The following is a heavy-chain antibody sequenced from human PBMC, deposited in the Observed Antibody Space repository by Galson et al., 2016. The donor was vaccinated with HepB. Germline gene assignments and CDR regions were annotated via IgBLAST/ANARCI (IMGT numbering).Heavy chain of an antibody. Sequence: PALVKPTQTLTLTCTFSGFSLSTAGVAVGWIRQPPGKALEWLALLYWDDDKRYSPSLQTRLTLAKDTPKNQVVLTMTNMDPVGTATYYCAHTTVTKGFDYWGQGTLVTVSS. CDR2: LYWDDDK. CDR1: GFSLSTAGVA. J-gene: IGHJ4*02. CDR3: AHTTVTKGFDY. V-gene: IGHV2-5*02. D-gene: IGHD4-17*01.